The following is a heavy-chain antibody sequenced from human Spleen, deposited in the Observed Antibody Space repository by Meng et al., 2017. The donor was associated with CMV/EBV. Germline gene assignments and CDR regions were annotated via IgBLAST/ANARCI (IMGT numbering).Heavy chain of an antibody. CDR2: IYSGGST. V-gene: IGHV3-53*01. D-gene: IGHD3-9*01. CDR1: GFTVSSNY. Sequence: GESLKISCAASGFTVSSNYMSWVRQAPGKGLEWVSVIYSGGSTYYADSVKGRFTISRDNSKNTLYLQMNSLRAEDTAVYYCARDWNYDILTGYTRAYYYYGMDVWGQGTTVTVSS. CDR3: ARDWNYDILTGYTRAYYYYGMDV. J-gene: IGHJ6*02.